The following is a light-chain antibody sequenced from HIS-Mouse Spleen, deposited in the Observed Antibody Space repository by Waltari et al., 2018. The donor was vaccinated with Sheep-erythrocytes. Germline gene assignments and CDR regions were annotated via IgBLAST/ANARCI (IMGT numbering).Light chain of an antibody. CDR1: PSVLYSSNNKNY. J-gene: IGKJ4*01. Sequence: DIVMTQSPDSLAVSLGERATINRKSSPSVLYSSNNKNYLAWYQQKPGQPPKLLIYWASTRESGVPDRFSGSGSGTDFTLTISSLQAEDVAVYYCQQYYSTLLTFGGGTKVEIK. CDR3: QQYYSTLLT. CDR2: WAS. V-gene: IGKV4-1*01.